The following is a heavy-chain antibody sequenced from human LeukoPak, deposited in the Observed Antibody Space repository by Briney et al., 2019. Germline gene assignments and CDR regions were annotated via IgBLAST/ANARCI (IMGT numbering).Heavy chain of an antibody. J-gene: IGHJ3*02. D-gene: IGHD5-18*01. CDR1: GGSFSGYY. CDR2: INHSGST. CDR3: ARGRGIQLWVKGIARGFDI. V-gene: IGHV4-34*01. Sequence: SETLSPTCAVYGGSFSGYYWSWIRQPPGKGLEWIGEINHSGSTNYNPSLKSRVTISVDTSKNQFSLKLSSVTAADTAVYYCARGRGIQLWVKGIARGFDIWGQGTMVTVSS.